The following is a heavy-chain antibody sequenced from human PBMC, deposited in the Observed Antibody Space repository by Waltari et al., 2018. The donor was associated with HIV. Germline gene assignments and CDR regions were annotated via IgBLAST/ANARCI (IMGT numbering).Heavy chain of an antibody. CDR2: ISSSSSTI. Sequence: EVQLVESGGGLVQPGGSLRLSCAASGFTFRSYSMNWVRQDPGKGLEWMSYISSSSSTIYYADSAKGRFTVSRDNAKNSLYLQMNSLRDEDTAVYYCARGSARLWDFDYWGQGTLVTVSS. D-gene: IGHD7-27*01. CDR3: ARGSARLWDFDY. CDR1: GFTFRSYS. J-gene: IGHJ4*02. V-gene: IGHV3-48*02.